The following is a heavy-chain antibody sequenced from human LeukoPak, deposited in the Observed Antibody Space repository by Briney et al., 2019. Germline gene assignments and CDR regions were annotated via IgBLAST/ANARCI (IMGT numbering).Heavy chain of an antibody. J-gene: IGHJ4*02. D-gene: IGHD1-14*01. CDR2: LYTSGST. Sequence: SETLSLTCTVSGTSISSHYWSWLRQPAGKGLEWTGRLYTSGSTKSNPSLKSRVSMSVDTSKNQFSLKLSSVTAADTAVYFCATGESLDYWGQGTLVTVSS. CDR1: GTSISSHY. V-gene: IGHV4-4*07. CDR3: ATGESLDY.